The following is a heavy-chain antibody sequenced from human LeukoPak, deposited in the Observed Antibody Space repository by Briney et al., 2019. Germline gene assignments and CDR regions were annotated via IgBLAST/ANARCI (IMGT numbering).Heavy chain of an antibody. D-gene: IGHD2-21*02. V-gene: IGHV3-43D*03. CDR2: INWDGGST. J-gene: IGHJ6*03. Sequence: GGSLRLSCAASGFTFDDYAMHWVRQAPGKGLEWVSLINWDGGSTYYADSVKGRLTISRDNSKNSLYLQMNSLRAEDTALYYCAKDAAIHYYYYYYMDVWGKGTTVTVSS. CDR1: GFTFDDYA. CDR3: AKDAAIHYYYYYYMDV.